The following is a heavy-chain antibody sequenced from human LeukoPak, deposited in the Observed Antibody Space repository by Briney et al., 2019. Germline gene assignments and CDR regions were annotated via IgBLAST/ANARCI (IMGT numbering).Heavy chain of an antibody. CDR1: GYTFTSYG. J-gene: IGHJ6*02. CDR2: ISGYNVNT. D-gene: IGHD2-2*01. CDR3: ARGEYCSSTSCYYYYGMDV. V-gene: IGHV1-18*01. Sequence: ASVKVSCKASGYTFTSYGFSWVRQAPGQGLEWMGWISGYNVNTNYAQKFQGRVTMTTDTSTSTAYMELSRLRSDDTAVYYCARGEYCSSTSCYYYYGMDVWGQGTTVTVSS.